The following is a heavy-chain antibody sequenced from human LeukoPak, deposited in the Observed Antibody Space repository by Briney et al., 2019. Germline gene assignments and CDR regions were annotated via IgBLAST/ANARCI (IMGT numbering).Heavy chain of an antibody. D-gene: IGHD2/OR15-2a*01. J-gene: IGHJ3*02. CDR1: GYTLTELS. CDR2: FDPEDGET. Sequence: ASVKVSCKVSGYTLTELSMHWVRQAPGKGLEWMGGFDPEDGETIYAQKFQGRVTMTEDTSTDTAYMELSSLRSEDTAVYYCATTLLWAYAFDIWGQGTMVTVSS. CDR3: ATTLLWAYAFDI. V-gene: IGHV1-24*01.